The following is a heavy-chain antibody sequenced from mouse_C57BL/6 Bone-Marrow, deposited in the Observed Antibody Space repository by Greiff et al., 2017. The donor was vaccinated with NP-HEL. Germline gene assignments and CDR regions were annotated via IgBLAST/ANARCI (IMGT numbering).Heavy chain of an antibody. CDR1: GYTFTSYW. CDR2: IDPNSGGT. Sequence: VQLQQPGAELVKPGASVKLSCKASGYTFTSYWMHWVKQRPGRGLEWIGMIDPNSGGTKYNEKFKSKATLTVDKPSHTAYMQLSSLTAEDSAIYYCAHIFAYWGQGTLVTVSA. V-gene: IGHV1-72*01. D-gene: IGHD6-1*01. J-gene: IGHJ3*01. CDR3: AHIFAY.